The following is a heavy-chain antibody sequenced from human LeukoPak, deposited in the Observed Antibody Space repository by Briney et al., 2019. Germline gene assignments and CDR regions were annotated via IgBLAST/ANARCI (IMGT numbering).Heavy chain of an antibody. CDR1: GFTFSSYA. CDR3: AKGSYYDSSGSFYFDY. J-gene: IGHJ4*02. V-gene: IGHV3-23*01. D-gene: IGHD3-22*01. Sequence: QTGGSLRLSCAASGFTFSSYAMSWVRQAPGKGLEWVSGISGSGDNTYYADSVKGRFTISRDNSKNTLYVQVNRLGTEDTAAYYCAKGSYYDSSGSFYFDYWGQGTLVTVSS. CDR2: ISGSGDNT.